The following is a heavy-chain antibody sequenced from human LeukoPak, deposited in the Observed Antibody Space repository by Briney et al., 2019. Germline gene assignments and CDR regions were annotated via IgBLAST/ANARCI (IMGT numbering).Heavy chain of an antibody. Sequence: PSETLSLTCTVSGGSISSSSYYWGWIRQPPGKGLEWIGSIYYSGSTYYNPSLKSRVTISVDTSKNQFSLKLSSVTAADTAVYYCARTRLWFGELGFDYWGQGTLVTVSS. J-gene: IGHJ4*02. CDR3: ARTRLWFGELGFDY. CDR2: IYYSGST. V-gene: IGHV4-39*07. D-gene: IGHD3-10*01. CDR1: GGSISSSSYY.